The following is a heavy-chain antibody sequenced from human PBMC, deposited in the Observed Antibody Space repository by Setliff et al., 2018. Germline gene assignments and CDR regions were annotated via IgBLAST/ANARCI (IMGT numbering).Heavy chain of an antibody. D-gene: IGHD3-22*01. Sequence: SETLSLTCTVSGGSINSGGYYWSWIRQHPGKGLEWIGYIYNSGSTYYNLSLKSLVTLSVDTSTNQFSLKLSSVTAADTAVYYCARGRAYYDSSGYAAFDIWGQGTMVTVSS. CDR2: IYNSGST. J-gene: IGHJ3*02. CDR3: ARGRAYYDSSGYAAFDI. V-gene: IGHV4-31*01. CDR1: GGSINSGGYY.